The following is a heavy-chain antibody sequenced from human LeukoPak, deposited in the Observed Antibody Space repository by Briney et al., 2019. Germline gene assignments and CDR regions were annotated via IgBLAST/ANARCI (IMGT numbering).Heavy chain of an antibody. Sequence: KPSXTLSLTCAVSHYSISSGYYWGWIRPPPGKGLEWIGSIYHSGSTYYNPSLKSRVTISIDTSKNQFSLKLSSVTAADTAVYYCAGLPGGYFDYWGQGTLVTVSS. CDR2: IYHSGST. D-gene: IGHD2-8*02. CDR1: HYSISSGYY. CDR3: AGLPGGYFDY. J-gene: IGHJ4*02. V-gene: IGHV4-38-2*01.